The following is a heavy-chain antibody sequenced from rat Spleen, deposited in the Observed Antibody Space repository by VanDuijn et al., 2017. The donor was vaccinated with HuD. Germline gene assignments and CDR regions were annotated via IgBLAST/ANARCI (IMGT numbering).Heavy chain of an antibody. CDR2: ITNAAGKV. V-gene: IGHV5-25*01. CDR3: TTFYGYNSNPFDY. D-gene: IGHD1-9*01. Sequence: EVQLVESGGDLMQPGRSMNFSCAASGFTFSDYYMAWVRQAPKKGLEWVASITNAAGKVYYPDSVKGRFTISRDIAKSTLYLQMDSLRSEDTATYYCTTFYGYNSNPFDYWGQGVMVTVSS. CDR1: GFTFSDYY. J-gene: IGHJ2*01.